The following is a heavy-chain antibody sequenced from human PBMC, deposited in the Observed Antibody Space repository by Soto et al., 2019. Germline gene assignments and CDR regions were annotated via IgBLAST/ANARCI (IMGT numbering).Heavy chain of an antibody. V-gene: IGHV1-18*04. CDR1: GYTFTSYY. CDR3: ARDVMVRGAIALFDY. Sequence: GASVKVSCKASGYTFTSYYMHWVRQAPGQGLEWMGWISAYNGNTNYAQKLQGRVTMTTDTSTSTAYMELRSLRSDDTAVYYCARDVMVRGAIALFDYWGQGTLVTVSS. CDR2: ISAYNGNT. J-gene: IGHJ4*02. D-gene: IGHD3-10*01.